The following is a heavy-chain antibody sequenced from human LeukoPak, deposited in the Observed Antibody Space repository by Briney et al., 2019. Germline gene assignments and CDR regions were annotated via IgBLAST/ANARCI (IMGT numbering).Heavy chain of an antibody. D-gene: IGHD2-21*02. CDR2: IKSDGTST. Sequence: GGSLRLSCAASGFSLGSYAMHWVRQAPGKGREYISVIKSDGTSTFYVSSVMGRFTVSRDNSKNTLYLQMGSLRADDMAVYYCARGHCGGDCYSPTDYWGQGTLVTVSS. V-gene: IGHV3-64*01. CDR3: ARGHCGGDCYSPTDY. CDR1: GFSLGSYA. J-gene: IGHJ4*02.